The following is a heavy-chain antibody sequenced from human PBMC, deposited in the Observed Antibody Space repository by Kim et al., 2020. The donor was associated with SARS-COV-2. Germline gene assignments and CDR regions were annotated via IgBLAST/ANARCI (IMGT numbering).Heavy chain of an antibody. J-gene: IGHJ6*02. CDR3: AKDDGEAARWSGMDV. V-gene: IGHV3-21*06. CDR1: GLTFSSCD. Sequence: GGSLRLSCAASGLTFSSCDMNWLRQAPGKGLEWISYISRSGSHIYYADPAKGRFTISRDNAQNSLYLQMDSLRGDDTAIYFCAKDDGEAARWSGMDVWGQGTTVTVSS. D-gene: IGHD6-6*01. CDR2: ISRSGSHI.